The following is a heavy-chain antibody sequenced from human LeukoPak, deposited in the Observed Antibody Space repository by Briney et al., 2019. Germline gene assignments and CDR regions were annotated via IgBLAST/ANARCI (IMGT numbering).Heavy chain of an antibody. J-gene: IGHJ5*02. D-gene: IGHD5-24*01. V-gene: IGHV4-59*11. Sequence: SETLSLTCIVSGGSISSHYWSWIRQPPGKGLEWIGYISYSGSTEYNPSLKSRVTMSVDTSKNQFSLKLSSVTAADTAIYYCTRDRGDGYNYVDLWGQGTLVTVSS. CDR3: TRDRGDGYNYVDL. CDR2: ISYSGST. CDR1: GGSISSHY.